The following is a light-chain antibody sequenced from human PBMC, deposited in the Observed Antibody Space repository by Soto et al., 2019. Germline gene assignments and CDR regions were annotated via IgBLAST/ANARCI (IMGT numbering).Light chain of an antibody. V-gene: IGLV1-51*01. J-gene: IGLJ2*01. Sequence: QSVLKQPPSVSAAPGQKVTISCSGSSSNIGNNYVSWYQQLPGTAPKLLIYDNDKRPSGIPDRFSGSKSGTSATLGITGLQTGDEADYYCAAWDGSLNTQVFGGGTKLTVL. CDR1: SSNIGNNY. CDR2: DND. CDR3: AAWDGSLNTQV.